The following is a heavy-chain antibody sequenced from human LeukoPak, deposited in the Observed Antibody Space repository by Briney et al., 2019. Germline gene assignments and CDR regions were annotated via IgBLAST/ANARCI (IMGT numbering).Heavy chain of an antibody. CDR2: INPNSGGT. V-gene: IGHV1-2*02. CDR3: ARAKVIVPDY. Sequence: GASVKVSCKASGYTFTAYYMHWMRQALGQGPEWMGWINPNSGGTNYAQKFQGRVTMTRDTSISTAYMELSSLRSDDTAVYYCARAKVIVPDYWGQGTLVTVSS. CDR1: GYTFTAYY. D-gene: IGHD5-18*01. J-gene: IGHJ4*02.